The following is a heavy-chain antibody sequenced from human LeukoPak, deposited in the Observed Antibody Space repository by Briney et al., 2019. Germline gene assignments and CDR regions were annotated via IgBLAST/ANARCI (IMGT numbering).Heavy chain of an antibody. V-gene: IGHV4-30-2*01. CDR3: ARAPIAVAGLYFDY. CDR1: GGSISSGGYS. Sequence: SQTLSLTCAVSGGSISSGGYSWSWIRQPPGKGLEWIGYIYHSGSTYYNPSLKSRVTISVDRSKNQFSLKLSSVTAADTAVYYCARAPIAVAGLYFDYWGQGTLVTVSS. J-gene: IGHJ4*02. D-gene: IGHD6-19*01. CDR2: IYHSGST.